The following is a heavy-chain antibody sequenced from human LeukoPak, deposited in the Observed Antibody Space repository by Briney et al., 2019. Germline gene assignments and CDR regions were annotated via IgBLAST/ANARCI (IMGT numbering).Heavy chain of an antibody. V-gene: IGHV1-8*01. Sequence: ASVKVSCKASGYTFTSYDINWVRQATGQGLEWMGWMNPNSGNTGYAQKFRGRVTMTRNTSISTAYMELSSLRSEDTAVYYCARVAALDYMDVWGKGTTVTVSS. D-gene: IGHD5-18*01. CDR2: MNPNSGNT. CDR1: GYTFTSYD. CDR3: ARVAALDYMDV. J-gene: IGHJ6*03.